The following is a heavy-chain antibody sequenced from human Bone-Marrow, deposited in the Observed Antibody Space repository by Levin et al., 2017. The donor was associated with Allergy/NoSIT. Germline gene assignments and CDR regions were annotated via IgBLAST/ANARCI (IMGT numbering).Heavy chain of an antibody. CDR1: GYTFTSYD. CDR3: ARGQYSGYDTPWDY. J-gene: IGHJ4*02. D-gene: IGHD5-12*01. CDR2: MNPNSGNT. Sequence: ASVKVSCKASGYTFTSYDINWVRQATGQGLEWMGWMNPNSGNTGYAQKFQGRVTMTRNTSISTAYMELSSLRSEDTAVYYCARGQYSGYDTPWDYWGQGTLVTVSS. V-gene: IGHV1-8*01.